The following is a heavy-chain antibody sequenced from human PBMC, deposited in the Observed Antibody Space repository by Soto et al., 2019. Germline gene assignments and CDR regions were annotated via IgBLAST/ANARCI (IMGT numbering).Heavy chain of an antibody. CDR3: AKNNLFGSWTKDY. J-gene: IGHJ4*02. CDR2: ISASGGST. Sequence: EVQLLESGGGLVQGGESLRLSCPASGFTFSNYPMSWVRQVPGKGLEWVSSISASGGSTYYADSVRGRFTISRDNSKNTLYLQMYILRAEDTAVYYCAKNNLFGSWTKDYWGQGTLVTVSS. D-gene: IGHD3-10*01. V-gene: IGHV3-23*01. CDR1: GFTFSNYP.